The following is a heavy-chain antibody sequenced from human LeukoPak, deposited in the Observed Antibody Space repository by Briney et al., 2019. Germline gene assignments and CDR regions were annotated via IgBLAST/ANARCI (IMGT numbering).Heavy chain of an antibody. V-gene: IGHV4-59*01. CDR1: GGSLSSYY. J-gene: IGHJ4*02. CDR2: IYYGGST. CDR3: ARVVDTAMASDY. Sequence: SETLSLTCTVSGGSLSSYYWSWVRQPRGKGVEWIGYIYYGGSTNYNPSLKSRVTISVDTSKNQFSLQLSSVTAADTAVYYCARVVDTAMASDYWGQGTLVTVSS. D-gene: IGHD5-18*01.